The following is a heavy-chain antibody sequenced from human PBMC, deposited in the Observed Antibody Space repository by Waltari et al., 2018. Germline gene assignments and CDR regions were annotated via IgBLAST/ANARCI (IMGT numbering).Heavy chain of an antibody. CDR3: AREANGLLWFGELWYFDL. V-gene: IGHV4-59*01. CDR1: GGSISSYY. CDR2: IYYSGST. J-gene: IGHJ2*01. Sequence: QVQLQESGPGLVKPSETLSLTCTVSGGSISSYYWSWIRQPPGKGLEWIGYIYYSGSTNYNPSLKSRVTISVDTSKNQFSLKLSSVTAADTAVYYCAREANGLLWFGELWYFDLWGRGTLVTVSS. D-gene: IGHD3-10*01.